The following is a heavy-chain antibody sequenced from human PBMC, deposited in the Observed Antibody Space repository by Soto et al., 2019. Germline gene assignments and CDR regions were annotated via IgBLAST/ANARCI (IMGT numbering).Heavy chain of an antibody. CDR2: ISSSSSYI. J-gene: IGHJ3*02. CDR3: ARAEWWSTIKDAFDI. D-gene: IGHD2-15*01. V-gene: IGHV3-21*01. Sequence: GGSLRLSCAASGFTFSSYSMNWVRQAPGKGLEWVSSISSSSSYIYYADSVKGRFTISRDNAKNSLYLQMNSLRAEDTAVYYCARAEWWSTIKDAFDIWGQGTMVTVSS. CDR1: GFTFSSYS.